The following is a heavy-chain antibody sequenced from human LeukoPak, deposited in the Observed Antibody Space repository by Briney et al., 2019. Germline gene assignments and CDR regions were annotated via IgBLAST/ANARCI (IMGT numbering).Heavy chain of an antibody. Sequence: PGGSLRLSCAASGFTFSSYAMSWVRQAPGKGLEWVSSITGSGGSTYYADSVRGRFTISRDNAKNSLYLQMNSLRAEDTAVYYCARDRDYDFWSGSYSYFDYWGQGTLVTVSS. J-gene: IGHJ4*02. D-gene: IGHD3-3*01. V-gene: IGHV3-23*01. CDR2: ITGSGGST. CDR3: ARDRDYDFWSGSYSYFDY. CDR1: GFTFSSYA.